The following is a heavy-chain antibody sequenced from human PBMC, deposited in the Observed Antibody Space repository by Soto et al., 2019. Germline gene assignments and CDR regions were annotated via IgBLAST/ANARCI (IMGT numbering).Heavy chain of an antibody. CDR1: GGTFSSYA. J-gene: IGHJ2*01. D-gene: IGHD2-21*02. Sequence: QVQLVQSGAEVKKPGSSVKVSCKASGGTFSSYAISWVRQAPGQGLEWMGGIIPIFGTANYAQKFQGRVTITADKSTSTAYRELSSLRSEDTAVYYCARESFSGAYCGGDCYSPWYFDLWGRGTLVTVSS. V-gene: IGHV1-69*06. CDR2: IIPIFGTA. CDR3: ARESFSGAYCGGDCYSPWYFDL.